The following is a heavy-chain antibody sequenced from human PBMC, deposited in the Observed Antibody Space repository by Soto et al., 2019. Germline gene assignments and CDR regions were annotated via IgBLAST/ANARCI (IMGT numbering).Heavy chain of an antibody. CDR3: ATWEERYFQD. V-gene: IGHV3-30*04. D-gene: IGHD1-26*01. J-gene: IGHJ1*01. CDR1: GFTFNSFT. CDR2: ISHDGSHK. Sequence: QVPLVESGGGVVQPGRSLRLSCAASGFTFNSFTMHWVRQAPGKGLEWVAVISHDGSHKSTADSVKGRFTISRDDSKNTLYLQMNSLRVEDTAIYYCATWEERYFQDWGQGTLVTVSS.